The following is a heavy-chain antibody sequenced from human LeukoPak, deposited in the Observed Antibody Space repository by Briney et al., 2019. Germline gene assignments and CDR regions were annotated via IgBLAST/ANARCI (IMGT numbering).Heavy chain of an antibody. CDR1: GFTFSSYS. CDR3: ARGTLFYCSTTSCPIDY. CDR2: ISSSSSFI. D-gene: IGHD2-2*01. V-gene: IGHV3-21*01. Sequence: NPGGSLRLSCAASGFTFSSYSMNWVRQAPGKGLEWVSSISSSSSFIYYVDSIKDRFTISRDNAEDSLYLQMNSLRAEDTAVYYCARGTLFYCSTTSCPIDYWGQGTLVTVSS. J-gene: IGHJ4*02.